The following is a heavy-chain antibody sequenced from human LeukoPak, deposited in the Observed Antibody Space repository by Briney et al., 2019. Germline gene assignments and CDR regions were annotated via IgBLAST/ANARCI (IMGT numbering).Heavy chain of an antibody. CDR1: GYFITSNYY. CDR2: IYTSGST. CDR3: ARRGRDSRGAFDI. D-gene: IGHD3-10*01. J-gene: IGHJ3*02. V-gene: IGHV4-61*02. Sequence: SETLSLTCTVSGYFITSNYYWSWIRQPAGKGLEWIGRIYTSGSTNYNPSLKNRVTISVDTSKNQFSLKLSSVTAADTAVYYCARRGRDSRGAFDIWGQGTMVTVSS.